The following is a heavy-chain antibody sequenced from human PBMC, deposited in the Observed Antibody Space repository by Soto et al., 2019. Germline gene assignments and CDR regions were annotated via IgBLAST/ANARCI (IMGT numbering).Heavy chain of an antibody. CDR3: VRDSTIGSTYSGYDAIDS. J-gene: IGHJ4*02. D-gene: IGHD5-12*01. CDR2: TIPLLNVA. Sequence: QVQLVQSGAEVKKPGSSVKVSCKASGGTFSTSTFSWVRQAPGQGLEWMGRTIPLLNVADYAQDFQGRVTNTADKSASTAYMELTSLISKDTAVYYCVRDSTIGSTYSGYDAIDSWGQGTLVTVSS. CDR1: GGTFSTST. V-gene: IGHV1-69*08.